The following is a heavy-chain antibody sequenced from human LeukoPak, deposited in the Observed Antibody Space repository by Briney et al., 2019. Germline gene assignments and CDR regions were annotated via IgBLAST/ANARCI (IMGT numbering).Heavy chain of an antibody. CDR2: ISGSGGST. D-gene: IGHD3-16*02. J-gene: IGHJ4*02. CDR1: GFTFSSYA. Sequence: GGSLRLSCAASGFTFSSYAMSWVRQAPGKGLEWVSAISGSGGSTYYADSVKGRFTISRDNSKNTLYLQMNSLRAEDTAVYYCAKTLPSLAFGGVIAGFDYWCQGTLVTVSS. V-gene: IGHV3-23*01. CDR3: AKTLPSLAFGGVIAGFDY.